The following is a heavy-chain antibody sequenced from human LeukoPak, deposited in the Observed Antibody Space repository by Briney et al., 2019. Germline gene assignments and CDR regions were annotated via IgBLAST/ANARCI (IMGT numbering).Heavy chain of an antibody. CDR3: TREGPRGNSQFDY. Sequence: GGSLRLSCVASGFTFSSYGMHWVRQVPGKGLEWVALIWYDGSNKYYSDSVKGRFTISRDNSKNTLYLQMNSLRAEDTAVYYCTREGPRGNSQFDYWGQGTLVTVSS. D-gene: IGHD4-23*01. V-gene: IGHV3-33*01. CDR1: GFTFSSYG. J-gene: IGHJ4*02. CDR2: IWYDGSNK.